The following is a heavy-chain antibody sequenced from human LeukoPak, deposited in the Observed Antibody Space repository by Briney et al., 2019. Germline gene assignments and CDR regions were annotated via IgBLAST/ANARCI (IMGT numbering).Heavy chain of an antibody. V-gene: IGHV3-21*01. J-gene: IGHJ4*02. Sequence: GGSLRLSCAASGFTFSGYSMNWVRQAPGKGLEWVSSISSSSSYIYYADSVKGRFTISRDNAKNSLYLQMNSLRAEDTAVYYCARDNEEYYFDYWGQGTLVTVSS. CDR3: ARDNEEYYFDY. D-gene: IGHD1-1*01. CDR1: GFTFSGYS. CDR2: ISSSSSYI.